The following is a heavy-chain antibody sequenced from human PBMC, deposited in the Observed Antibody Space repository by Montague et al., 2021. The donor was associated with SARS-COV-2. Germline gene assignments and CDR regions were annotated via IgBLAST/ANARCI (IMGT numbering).Heavy chain of an antibody. CDR3: ARRFGGSGWLDY. Sequence: SETLSLTCTVAGGSISSASYYWGWFRQPPGKGLEWIGNIHSSGTTYYKSRVTISVDTSKNQFSLKLTSVTAADTAVYYCARRFGGSGWLDYWGQGTLVTVSS. CDR2: IHSSGTT. V-gene: IGHV4-39*01. J-gene: IGHJ4*02. D-gene: IGHD6-25*01. CDR1: GGSISSASYY.